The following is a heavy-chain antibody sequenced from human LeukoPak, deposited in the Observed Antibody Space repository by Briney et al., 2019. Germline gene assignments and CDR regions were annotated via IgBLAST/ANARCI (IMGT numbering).Heavy chain of an antibody. CDR3: AVSSGYYYRYFQH. CDR1: GGSFSGYY. V-gene: IGHV4-34*01. J-gene: IGHJ1*01. D-gene: IGHD3-22*01. Sequence: SETLSLTCAVYGGSFSGYYWSWIRQPPGKGLEWIGEINHSGSTNYNPSLKSRVTISVDTSKNQFSLKLSSVTAADTAVYYCAVSSGYYYRYFQHWGQGTLVTVSS. CDR2: INHSGST.